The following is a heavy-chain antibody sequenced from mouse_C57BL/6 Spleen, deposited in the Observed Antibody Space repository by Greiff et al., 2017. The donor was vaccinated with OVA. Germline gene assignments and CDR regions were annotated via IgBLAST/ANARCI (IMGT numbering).Heavy chain of an antibody. CDR1: GYTFTSYW. Sequence: QVQLQQPGAELVQPGASVKMSCKASGYTFTSYWITWVPPRPGQGLEWIGDIYPGRGRTNYTEKFKSKATLTVDTSSSTAYMQLSSLTSEDSAVYYCARVLGKFAYWGQGTLGTVSA. D-gene: IGHD4-1*01. CDR2: IYPGRGRT. J-gene: IGHJ3*01. CDR3: ARVLGKFAY. V-gene: IGHV1-55*01.